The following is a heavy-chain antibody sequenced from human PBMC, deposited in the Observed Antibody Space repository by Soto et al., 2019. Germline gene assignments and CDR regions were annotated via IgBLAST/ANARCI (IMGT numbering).Heavy chain of an antibody. CDR3: ASLITMVRGVINDAFDI. D-gene: IGHD3-10*01. CDR1: GFTVSSNY. Sequence: GGSLRLSCAAPGFTVSSNYMSWVRQAPGKGLEWVSVIYSGGSTYYADSVKGRFTISRDNSKNTLYLQMNSLRAEDTAVYYCASLITMVRGVINDAFDIWGQETMVTVSS. V-gene: IGHV3-66*01. CDR2: IYSGGST. J-gene: IGHJ3*02.